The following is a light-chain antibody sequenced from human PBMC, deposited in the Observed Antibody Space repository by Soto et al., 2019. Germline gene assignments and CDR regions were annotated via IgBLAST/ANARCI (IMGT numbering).Light chain of an antibody. CDR3: QQSYETPYT. V-gene: IGKV1-39*01. Sequence: DIQRSRSPSSLSASVGDRVTISCRASQTVNSYLNWYQQKSGRAPKVLIYEASTLKSGVPSRFSGSRSGTDFTLTISSLQPEDFATYYCQQSYETPYTFGPGTKVDIK. CDR1: QTVNSY. J-gene: IGKJ2*01. CDR2: EAS.